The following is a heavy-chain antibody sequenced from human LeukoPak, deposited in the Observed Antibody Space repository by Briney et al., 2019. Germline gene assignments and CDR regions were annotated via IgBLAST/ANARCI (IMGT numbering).Heavy chain of an antibody. Sequence: SETLSLTCTVSGGSISSSSYYWGWLRQPPGKGLEWIGSIYYSGSTYYNPSLKSRVTISVDTSKNQFSLKLSSVTAADTAVYYCARGRVQWLTIQIPFDYWGQGTLVTVSS. J-gene: IGHJ4*02. CDR2: IYYSGST. V-gene: IGHV4-39*01. D-gene: IGHD6-19*01. CDR1: GGSISSSSYY. CDR3: ARGRVQWLTIQIPFDY.